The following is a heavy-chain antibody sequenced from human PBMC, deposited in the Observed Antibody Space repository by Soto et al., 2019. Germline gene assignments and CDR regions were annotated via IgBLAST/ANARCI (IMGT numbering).Heavy chain of an antibody. D-gene: IGHD5-12*01. J-gene: IGHJ4*02. CDR1: GGSFSGYY. Sequence: QVQLQQWGAGLLKPSETLSLTCDDFGGSFSGYYWCWIRQPPGKGLEWIGEINHSGSTNYNPSLKSRVTISVDTSKNQFSLKLSSVTDADTAVYYCARGRWLRSSVDYWGQGTLVTVSS. V-gene: IGHV4-34*01. CDR3: ARGRWLRSSVDY. CDR2: INHSGST.